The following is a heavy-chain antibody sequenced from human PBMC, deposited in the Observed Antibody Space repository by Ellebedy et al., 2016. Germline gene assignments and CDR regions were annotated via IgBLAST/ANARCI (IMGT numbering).Heavy chain of an antibody. J-gene: IGHJ3*02. D-gene: IGHD3-22*01. Sequence: SETLSLTXTVSGGSISSSRYYWVWIRQPPGKGLEWIGSIYYSGNTYYNPSLKSRVTTSLDTSKSQFSLKLTSVTAADTAVYYCAGADHYYDTRMGAFEIWGQGTMVTVSS. CDR3: AGADHYYDTRMGAFEI. V-gene: IGHV4-39*07. CDR1: GGSISSSRYY. CDR2: IYYSGNT.